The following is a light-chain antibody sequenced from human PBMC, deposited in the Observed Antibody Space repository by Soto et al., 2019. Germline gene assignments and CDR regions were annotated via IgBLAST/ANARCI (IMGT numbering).Light chain of an antibody. V-gene: IGKV1-5*03. J-gene: IGKJ4*01. CDR3: QHYNGYPMT. CDR2: KAS. Sequence: DIQMTQSPSTLSASIGDRVTITCRASHSALTWLAWYQQKPGKAPKLLIYKASTLQSGVPSRFSGSGSGTEFTLTISSLQPDDFATYYCQHYNGYPMTFDGGTKVEIK. CDR1: HSALTW.